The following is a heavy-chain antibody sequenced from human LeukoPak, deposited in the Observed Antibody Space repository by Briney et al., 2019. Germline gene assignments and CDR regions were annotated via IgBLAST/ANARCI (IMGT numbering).Heavy chain of an antibody. Sequence: GGSLRLSCAASGFTFSNYAMRWVRQAPGKGLEWVSGISGSGDSTYYADSVKGRFTISRDNSKNTLYLQMNSLRAEDTAVYYCARHRTASDYWGQGTLVTVSS. D-gene: IGHD3-16*02. J-gene: IGHJ4*02. CDR1: GFTFSNYA. CDR3: ARHRTASDY. CDR2: ISGSGDST. V-gene: IGHV3-23*01.